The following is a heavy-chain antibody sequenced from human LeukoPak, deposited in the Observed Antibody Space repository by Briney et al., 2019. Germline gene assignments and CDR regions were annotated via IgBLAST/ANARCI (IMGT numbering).Heavy chain of an antibody. CDR1: GFTFSTYW. D-gene: IGHD5-12*01. Sequence: GGSLRLSCAAPGFTFSTYWMTWVRQAPGKGLEWVANIKQDGSEKYYVDSVKGRFTISRDNAMNSLYLQMNSLRAEDTAVYFCARRRVVADKYFDYWGQGTLVAVSS. J-gene: IGHJ4*02. CDR3: ARRRVVADKYFDY. V-gene: IGHV3-7*01. CDR2: IKQDGSEK.